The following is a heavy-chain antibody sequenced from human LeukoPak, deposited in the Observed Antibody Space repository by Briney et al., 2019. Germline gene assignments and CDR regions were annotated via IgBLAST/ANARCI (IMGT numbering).Heavy chain of an antibody. V-gene: IGHV1-18*01. D-gene: IGHD1-7*01. CDR1: GFPFSNYA. CDR2: ISGYNGNT. CDR3: ARDWNSAFDY. Sequence: ASVKVSCKASGFPFSNYAISWVRRAPGQGLEWMGWISGYNGNTNYAQKLQDRVTMTTDTSTSTAYMELRTLRSDDTAVYYCARDWNSAFDYWGQGTLVTVSS. J-gene: IGHJ4*02.